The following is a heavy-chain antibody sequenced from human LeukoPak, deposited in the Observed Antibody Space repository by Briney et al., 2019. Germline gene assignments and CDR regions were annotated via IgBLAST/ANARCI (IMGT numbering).Heavy chain of an antibody. CDR2: IYYSGST. Sequence: SETLSLTCTVSGGSISSGGYYWSWIRQHPGKGLEWIGYIYYSGSTYYSPSPKSRVTISVDTSKNQFSLKLSSVTAADTAVYYCARILIAVAGTRAFDIWGQGTMVTVSS. J-gene: IGHJ3*02. CDR3: ARILIAVAGTRAFDI. V-gene: IGHV4-31*03. D-gene: IGHD6-19*01. CDR1: GGSISSGGYY.